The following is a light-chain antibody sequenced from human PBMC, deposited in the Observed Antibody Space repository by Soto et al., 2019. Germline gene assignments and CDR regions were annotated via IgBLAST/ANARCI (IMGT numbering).Light chain of an antibody. Sequence: QSALTQPPSASGSPGQSVTISCTGTSSDVGAYIYVSWYQQHPGKAPKLMIYEVSKRPSGVPDRFSGSKSGNTASLTVSGLQAEDEADYYCAAWDDSLNGVEFGGGTKLTVL. V-gene: IGLV2-8*01. CDR3: AAWDDSLNGVE. CDR1: SSDVGAYIY. J-gene: IGLJ2*01. CDR2: EVS.